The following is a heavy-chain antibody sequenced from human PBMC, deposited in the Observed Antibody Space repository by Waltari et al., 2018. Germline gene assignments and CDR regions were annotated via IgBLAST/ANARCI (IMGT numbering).Heavy chain of an antibody. CDR1: GFPFSSYW. Sequence: EVQLVESGGGLVQPGGSLRLSCAASGFPFSSYWMSWVRQAPGKGLEWVANIKQDGSGKYLVDSLRGRFTISRDNAKNSLYLQMNNLRAEDTAVYYCASCLPYSRSWYSWGQGTLVTVSS. CDR2: IKQDGSGK. CDR3: ASCLPYSRSWYS. V-gene: IGHV3-7*01. J-gene: IGHJ4*02. D-gene: IGHD6-13*01.